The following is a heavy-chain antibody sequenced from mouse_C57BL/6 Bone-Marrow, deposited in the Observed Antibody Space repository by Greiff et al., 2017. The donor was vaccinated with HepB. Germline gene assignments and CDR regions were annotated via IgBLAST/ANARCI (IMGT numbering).Heavy chain of an antibody. J-gene: IGHJ3*01. CDR1: GFNIKDYY. CDR2: IDPENGDT. Sequence: EVMLVESGAELVKPGASVKLSCTASGFNIKDYYMHWVKQRPEQGLEWIGWIDPENGDTEYASKFQGKATITADTSSNTAYLQLSSLTSEDTAVYYCTTCDGSPWGQGTLVTVSA. CDR3: TTCDGSP. V-gene: IGHV14-4*01. D-gene: IGHD1-1*01.